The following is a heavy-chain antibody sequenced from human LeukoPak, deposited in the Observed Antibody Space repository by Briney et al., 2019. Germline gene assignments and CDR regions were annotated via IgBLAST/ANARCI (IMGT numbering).Heavy chain of an antibody. CDR1: GFTFSSYS. CDR2: ISASGGGT. J-gene: IGHJ4*02. Sequence: GGSLRLSCAASGFTFSSYSMNWVRQAPGKGLEWVSAISASGGGTYYADSVKGRFSISRDNSKNTLYLQMNSLRAEDTAVYYCAKAYSGYDRFDYWGQGTLVTVSS. CDR3: AKAYSGYDRFDY. D-gene: IGHD5-12*01. V-gene: IGHV3-23*01.